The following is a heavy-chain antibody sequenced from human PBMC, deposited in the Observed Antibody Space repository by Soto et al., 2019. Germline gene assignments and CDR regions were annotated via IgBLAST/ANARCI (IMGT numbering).Heavy chain of an antibody. J-gene: IGHJ4*02. D-gene: IGHD5-12*01. CDR3: ASQRGLDY. CDR1: GGSISSSSYY. Sequence: GSLRLSCTVSGGSISSSSYYWGWIRQPPGKGLEWIGSIYYSGSTYYNPSLKSRVTISVDTSKNQFSLKLSSVTAADTAVYYCASQRGLDYWGQGTLVTVSS. V-gene: IGHV4-39*01. CDR2: IYYSGST.